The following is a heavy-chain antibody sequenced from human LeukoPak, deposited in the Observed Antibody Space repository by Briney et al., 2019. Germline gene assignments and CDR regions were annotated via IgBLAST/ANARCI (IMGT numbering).Heavy chain of an antibody. CDR2: IYYSGSA. CDR1: GGSISDSNYY. J-gene: IGHJ5*02. V-gene: IGHV4-39*01. Sequence: SETLSLTCTVSGGSISDSNYYWGWIRQPPGRGLEWIGNIYYSGSAYYSPSLKSRITVSVDTSKNQFSLKLNSVTAADTAVYYCARQSTIAAARIDPWGQGTLVTVSS. D-gene: IGHD6-25*01. CDR3: ARQSTIAAARIDP.